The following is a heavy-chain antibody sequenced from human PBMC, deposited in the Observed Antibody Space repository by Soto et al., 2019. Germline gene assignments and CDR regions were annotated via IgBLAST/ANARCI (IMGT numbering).Heavy chain of an antibody. CDR2: ISAYNGNT. CDR1: GYTFTSYG. D-gene: IGHD1-26*01. CDR3: ARDVRWELLTPHGFDY. Sequence: GASVKVSCKASGYTFTSYGISWVRQAPGQGLEWMGWISAYNGNTNYAQKLQGRVTMTTDTSTSTAYMELRSLRSDDTAVYYCARDVRWELLTPHGFDYWGQGTLVTVPQ. V-gene: IGHV1-18*01. J-gene: IGHJ4*02.